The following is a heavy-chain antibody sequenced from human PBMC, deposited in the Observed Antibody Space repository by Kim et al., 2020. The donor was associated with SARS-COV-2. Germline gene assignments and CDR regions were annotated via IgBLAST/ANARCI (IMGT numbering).Heavy chain of an antibody. D-gene: IGHD3-10*01. Sequence: NYKPSLKSRVTISLDTSKNQFSLRLSSVTGADTAVYYCAREEVTTGGFDYSGRGTLVTVSS. V-gene: IGHV4-59*01. CDR3: AREEVTTGGFDY. J-gene: IGHJ4*02.